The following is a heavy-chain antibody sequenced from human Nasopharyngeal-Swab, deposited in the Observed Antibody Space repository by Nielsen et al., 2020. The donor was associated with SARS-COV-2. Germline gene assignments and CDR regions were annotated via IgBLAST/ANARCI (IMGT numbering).Heavy chain of an antibody. CDR2: TYYRSKWYN. Sequence: WIRQSPSRGLECLGRTYYRSKWYNDYAVSVKSRITINPDTSKNQFSLHLNSVTPEDTAVYYCARAGGAYGDYYYYYYTDVWGKGTTVTVSS. J-gene: IGHJ6*03. CDR3: ARAGGAYGDYYYYYYTDV. D-gene: IGHD4-17*01. V-gene: IGHV6-1*01.